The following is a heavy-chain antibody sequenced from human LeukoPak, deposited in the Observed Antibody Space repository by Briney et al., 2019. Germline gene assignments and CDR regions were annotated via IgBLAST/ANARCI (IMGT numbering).Heavy chain of an antibody. V-gene: IGHV4-61*01. CDR1: GGSVSSGSYY. D-gene: IGHD2-2*01. Sequence: PSETLSLTCTVSGGSVSSGSYYWGWIRQPPGKGLEWIGYIYYSGSTNYNPSLKSRVTISVDTSKNQFSLKLSSVTAADTAVYYCARDGLSLYYYYGMDVWGQGTTVTVSS. J-gene: IGHJ6*02. CDR3: ARDGLSLYYYYGMDV. CDR2: IYYSGST.